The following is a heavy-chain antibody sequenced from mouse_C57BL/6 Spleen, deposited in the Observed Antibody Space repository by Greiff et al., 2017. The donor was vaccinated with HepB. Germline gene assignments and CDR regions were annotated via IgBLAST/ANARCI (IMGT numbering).Heavy chain of an antibody. Sequence: VQLQQPGAELVRPGTSVKLSCKASGYTFTSYWMHWVKQRPGQGLEWIGVIDPSDSYTNYNQKFKGKATLTVDTSSSTAYMQLSSLTSEDSAVYYCARHLLRRSSLFDYWGQGTTLTVSS. CDR2: IDPSDSYT. CDR1: GYTFTSYW. CDR3: ARHLLRRSSLFDY. V-gene: IGHV1-59*01. J-gene: IGHJ2*01. D-gene: IGHD1-1*01.